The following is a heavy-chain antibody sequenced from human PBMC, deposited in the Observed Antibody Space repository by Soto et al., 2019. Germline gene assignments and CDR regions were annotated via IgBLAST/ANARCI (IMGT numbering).Heavy chain of an antibody. CDR1: GFTISAYS. V-gene: IGHV3-30*04. Sequence: PGGSLRVSCAASGFTISAYSMHWVRQAPGRWLEWVALISFDGSNKTYADSVKVRFTISRDSAKSTLFLQLNSLRPEDTAVYFCARDQSSDWNRNDYFFDYWGQGMLVTVSS. D-gene: IGHD1-1*01. CDR2: ISFDGSNK. J-gene: IGHJ4*02. CDR3: ARDQSSDWNRNDYFFDY.